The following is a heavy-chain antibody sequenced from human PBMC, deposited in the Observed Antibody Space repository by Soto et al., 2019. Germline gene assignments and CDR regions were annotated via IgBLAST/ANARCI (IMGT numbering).Heavy chain of an antibody. CDR3: ASSGSYQPFDY. J-gene: IGHJ4*02. CDR2: SRNRANSYST. D-gene: IGHD1-26*01. Sequence: EVQLVESGGGLVQPGGSLRLSCAASGFTFSDHYMDWVRQAPGKGLEWVGRSRNRANSYSTEYAASVKGRFTISRDDSKNSLYLQMNSLITDDTAVSYCASSGSYQPFDYWGLGTLVTVSS. CDR1: GFTFSDHY. V-gene: IGHV3-72*01.